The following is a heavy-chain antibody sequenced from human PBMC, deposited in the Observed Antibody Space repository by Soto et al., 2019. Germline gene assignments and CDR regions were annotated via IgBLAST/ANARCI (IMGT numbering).Heavy chain of an antibody. Sequence: QVQLVQPGAEVKKPGASVKFSCKASGYIFTNFYIHWVRQAPGQGLEWIGIINPNGGSTNYAQNGQGRVTMTRDTSTSTVYMDLSSLRSEDTAVYYCTRGLASGDYWGQGTLITVSS. CDR1: GYIFTNFY. J-gene: IGHJ4*02. V-gene: IGHV1-46*03. D-gene: IGHD6-6*01. CDR3: TRGLASGDY. CDR2: INPNGGST.